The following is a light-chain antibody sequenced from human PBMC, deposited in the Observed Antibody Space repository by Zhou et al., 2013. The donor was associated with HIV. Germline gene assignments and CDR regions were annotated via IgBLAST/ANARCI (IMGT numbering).Light chain of an antibody. CDR2: GAS. CDR3: QQHYDYPSIT. CDR1: QTIDNY. Sequence: DIKMTQSPSSLSASVGDRVTITCRPSQTIDNYLNWYQRKPGKAPKLLIYGASILHSGVPSRFSGSGSGTEFNLTIDCLQSEDFATYYCQQHYDYPSITFGQGTRLEIK. V-gene: IGKV1-39*01. J-gene: IGKJ5*01.